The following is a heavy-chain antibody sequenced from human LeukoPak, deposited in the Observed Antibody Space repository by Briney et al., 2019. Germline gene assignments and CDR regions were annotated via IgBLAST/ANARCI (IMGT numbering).Heavy chain of an antibody. Sequence: GGSLRLSCAASGFTFSSYAMSWVRQAPGMGLEWVSVITDSGGRTYYADSVKGRFTISRDNSKNTLYLQMKSLRAEDTAVYYCAKDLAPSTVETPFGYWGQGTLVTVSS. J-gene: IGHJ4*02. CDR3: AKDLAPSTVETPFGY. V-gene: IGHV3-23*01. CDR2: ITDSGGRT. D-gene: IGHD4-23*01. CDR1: GFTFSSYA.